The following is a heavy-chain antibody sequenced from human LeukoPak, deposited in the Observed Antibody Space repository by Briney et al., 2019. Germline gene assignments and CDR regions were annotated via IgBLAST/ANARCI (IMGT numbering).Heavy chain of an antibody. CDR1: GGTFSSYA. CDR3: ARVTDRGSGIYPNYYYGMDV. CDR2: IIPIFGTA. D-gene: IGHD2-15*01. J-gene: IGHJ6*02. Sequence: ASVKVSCKASGGTFSSYAISWVRQAPGQGLEWMGGIIPIFGTANYAQKFQGRVTITADESTSTAYMELSGLRSEDTAVYYCARVTDRGSGIYPNYYYGMDVWGQGTTVTVSS. V-gene: IGHV1-69*13.